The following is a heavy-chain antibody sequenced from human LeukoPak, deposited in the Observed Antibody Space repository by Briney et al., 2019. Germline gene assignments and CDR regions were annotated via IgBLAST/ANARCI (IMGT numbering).Heavy chain of an antibody. CDR2: IFHTGSA. CDR1: GCSISTYY. D-gene: IGHD4-23*01. V-gene: IGHV4-59*12. J-gene: IGHJ3*02. Sequence: SETLSLTCTVSGCSISTYYWSWIRQPPGKGLEWIGCIFHTGSANYNPSLKSRGTISVDTSKNQFSLKLSSVTAADTAVYYCARGSITVVPAFDIWGQGTMFTVSS. CDR3: ARGSITVVPAFDI.